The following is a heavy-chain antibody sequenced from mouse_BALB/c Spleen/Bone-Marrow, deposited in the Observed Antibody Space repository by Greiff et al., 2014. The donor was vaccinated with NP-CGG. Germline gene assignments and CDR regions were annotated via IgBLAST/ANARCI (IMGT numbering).Heavy chain of an antibody. CDR2: ISYSGTT. CDR3: ARAYGNYAFAY. D-gene: IGHD2-1*01. CDR1: GYSITSDYA. Sequence: VQLQQSXPGLVKPSQSLSLTCTLTGYSITSDYAWNWIRQFPGDKLEWMGYISYSGTTNYNPSLKSRISITRDTSKNQFFLQLNSVTAEDTATYYCARAYGNYAFAYWGQGTLVTVSA. J-gene: IGHJ3*01. V-gene: IGHV3-2*02.